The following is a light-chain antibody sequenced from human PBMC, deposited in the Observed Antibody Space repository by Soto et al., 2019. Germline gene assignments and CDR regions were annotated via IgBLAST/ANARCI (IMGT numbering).Light chain of an antibody. V-gene: IGKV3-20*01. Sequence: EIVLTQSPGTLSLSPGERATLSCRASQSVGSSLSWYQQKPGQAPRLLFYGASNRATAIPDRFSGSGFGTDFTLTITRLEPEDFAVYHCQQYGSLSWTFGQGTKVDIK. CDR1: QSVGSS. CDR2: GAS. J-gene: IGKJ1*01. CDR3: QQYGSLSWT.